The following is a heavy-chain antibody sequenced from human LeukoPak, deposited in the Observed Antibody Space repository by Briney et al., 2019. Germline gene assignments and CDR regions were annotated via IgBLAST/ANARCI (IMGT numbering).Heavy chain of an antibody. Sequence: GASVKVSCKASGGTFSSYAISWVRQAPGQGLEWMGRIIPILGIANYAQKFQGRVTITADKSTSTAYMELSSLRSEDTAVYYCARGGGAARPYYYYYYMDVWGKGTTVTVSS. CDR1: GGTFSSYA. D-gene: IGHD6-6*01. J-gene: IGHJ6*03. CDR3: ARGGGAARPYYYYYYMDV. V-gene: IGHV1-69*04. CDR2: IIPILGIA.